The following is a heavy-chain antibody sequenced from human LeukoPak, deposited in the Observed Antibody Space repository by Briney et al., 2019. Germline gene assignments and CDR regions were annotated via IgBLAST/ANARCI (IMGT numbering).Heavy chain of an antibody. J-gene: IGHJ4*02. Sequence: ASVKVSCKASGYTFTGYYMHWVRQAPGQGLEWMGWINPNSGGTNYAQKFQGRVTMTRDTFISTAYMELSRLRSDDTAVYYCAREEAIVAYFDYWGQGTLVTVSS. V-gene: IGHV1-2*02. D-gene: IGHD2-21*01. CDR3: AREEAIVAYFDY. CDR2: INPNSGGT. CDR1: GYTFTGYY.